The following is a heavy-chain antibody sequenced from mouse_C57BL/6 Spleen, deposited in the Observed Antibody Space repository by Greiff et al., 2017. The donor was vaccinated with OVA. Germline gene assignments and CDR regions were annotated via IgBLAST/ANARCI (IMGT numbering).Heavy chain of an antibody. D-gene: IGHD4-1*01. J-gene: IGHJ4*01. CDR3: ARRGGTSAMDY. V-gene: IGHV1-55*01. Sequence: QVQLQQPGAELVKPGASVKMSCKASGYTFTSYWITWVKQRPGQGLEWIGDIYPGSGSTNYNEKFKSKATLTVDTSSITAYMQLSSLTSEDSAVYYCARRGGTSAMDYWGQGTSVTVSS. CDR1: GYTFTSYW. CDR2: IYPGSGST.